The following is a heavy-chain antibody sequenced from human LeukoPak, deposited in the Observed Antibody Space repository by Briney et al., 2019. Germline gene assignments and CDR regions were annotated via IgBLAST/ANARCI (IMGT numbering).Heavy chain of an antibody. J-gene: IGHJ6*03. D-gene: IGHD7-27*01. CDR2: ISSSGSTI. Sequence: PGGSLSLSCAASGFTFSSYEMNWVRQAPGKGLEWVSYISSSGSTIYYADSVKGRFTISRDNAKNSLYLQMSSLRAEDTAVYYCARYPANWGRVQGDYYMDVWGKGTTVTISS. V-gene: IGHV3-48*03. CDR1: GFTFSSYE. CDR3: ARYPANWGRVQGDYYMDV.